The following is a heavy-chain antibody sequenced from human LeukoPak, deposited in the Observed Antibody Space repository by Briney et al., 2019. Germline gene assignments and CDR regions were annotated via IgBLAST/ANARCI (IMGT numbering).Heavy chain of an antibody. J-gene: IGHJ4*02. CDR1: GFTFSDYY. Sequence: GGSLRLSCAASGFTFSDYYMSWIRQAPGKGLEWVSYISSSGSTIYYADSVKGRFTISRDNAKNSLYLQMNSLRAEDTAVYYCARDAGCGGDCYSFLDYWGQGTLVTVSS. CDR3: ARDAGCGGDCYSFLDY. CDR2: ISSSGSTI. V-gene: IGHV3-11*01. D-gene: IGHD2-21*02.